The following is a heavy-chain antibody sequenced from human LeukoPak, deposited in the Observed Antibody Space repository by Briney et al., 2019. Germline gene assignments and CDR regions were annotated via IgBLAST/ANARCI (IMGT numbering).Heavy chain of an antibody. Sequence: ASVKVSCKASGYTFTSYYMHWVRQAPGQGLEWMGIINPSGGSTSYAQKFQGRVTMTRDTSTSTVYMELSSLKASDTAMYYCARGGYYRDAFDIWGQGTMVTVSS. D-gene: IGHD3-22*01. J-gene: IGHJ3*02. V-gene: IGHV1-46*01. CDR2: INPSGGST. CDR1: GYTFTSYY. CDR3: ARGGYYRDAFDI.